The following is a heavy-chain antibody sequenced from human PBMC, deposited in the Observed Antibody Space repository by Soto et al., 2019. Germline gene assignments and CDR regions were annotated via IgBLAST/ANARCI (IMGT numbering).Heavy chain of an antibody. J-gene: IGHJ6*02. CDR2: IIPIFGTA. CDR1: GGTFSSYG. D-gene: IGHD6-13*01. Sequence: GASVKVFCKASGGTFSSYGINWVRQAPGQGLEWMGGIIPIFGTANYAQKFQGRVTITADESTSTAYMELSSLRSEDTAVYYCARVNSKSSSWSVEGYYYYGMDVWGQGTTVTVSS. V-gene: IGHV1-69*13. CDR3: ARVNSKSSSWSVEGYYYYGMDV.